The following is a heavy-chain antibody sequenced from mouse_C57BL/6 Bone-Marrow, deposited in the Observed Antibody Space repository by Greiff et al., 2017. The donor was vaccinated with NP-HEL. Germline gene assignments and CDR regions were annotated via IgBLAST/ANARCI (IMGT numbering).Heavy chain of an antibody. D-gene: IGHD1-1*02. J-gene: IGHJ3*01. CDR3: ARRGLWSFAY. Sequence: EVKLMESGGGLVQPGGSLKLSCAASGFTFSDYYMYWVRPTPEKRLEWVAYLSNGGGSTYYPDTVKGRFTISRDNAKNTLYLQMSRLKSEDTAMYYCARRGLWSFAYWGQGTLVTVSA. V-gene: IGHV5-12*01. CDR1: GFTFSDYY. CDR2: LSNGGGST.